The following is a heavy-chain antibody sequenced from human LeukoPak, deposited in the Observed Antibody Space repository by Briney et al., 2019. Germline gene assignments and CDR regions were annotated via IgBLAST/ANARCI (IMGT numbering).Heavy chain of an antibody. CDR2: IYYSGST. J-gene: IGHJ3*02. D-gene: IGHD5-12*01. Sequence: SQTLSLTCTVSGGSISSGGYYWSWIRQHPGKGLEWIGYIYYSGSTYYNPSLKSRVTISVDTSKNQFSLKLSSVTAADTAVYYCARDLVNYGGYHDASDIWGQGTMVTVSS. CDR3: ARDLVNYGGYHDASDI. CDR1: GGSISSGGYY. V-gene: IGHV4-31*03.